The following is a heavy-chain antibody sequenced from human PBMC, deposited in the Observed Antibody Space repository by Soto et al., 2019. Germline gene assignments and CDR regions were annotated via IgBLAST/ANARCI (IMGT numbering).Heavy chain of an antibody. CDR1: GFTFSSYA. D-gene: IGHD4-17*01. CDR3: AKGPLYGDYVSG. J-gene: IGHJ4*02. Sequence: EVQLLESGGGLVQPGGSLRLSCAASGFTFSSYAMSWVRQAPGKGLEWVSGISGRGGSTYYADSVKGRFTISRDSSMNTLYLQMNSLRAEDTAVYYCAKGPLYGDYVSGWGQGTLVTVSS. V-gene: IGHV3-23*01. CDR2: ISGRGGST.